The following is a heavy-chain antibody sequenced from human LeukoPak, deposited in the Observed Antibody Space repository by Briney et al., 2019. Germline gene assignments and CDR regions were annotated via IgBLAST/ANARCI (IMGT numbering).Heavy chain of an antibody. CDR3: ARGVYDSSGYYSHFDY. CDR1: GFTFSSYA. Sequence: GRSLRLSCAASGFTFSSYAMHWVRQAPGKGLEWVAVISYDGSNKYYADSVKGRFTISRDNSKNTLYLQMNSLRAEDTAVYYCARGVYDSSGYYSHFDYWGQGTLVTVSS. V-gene: IGHV3-30-3*01. CDR2: ISYDGSNK. J-gene: IGHJ4*02. D-gene: IGHD3-22*01.